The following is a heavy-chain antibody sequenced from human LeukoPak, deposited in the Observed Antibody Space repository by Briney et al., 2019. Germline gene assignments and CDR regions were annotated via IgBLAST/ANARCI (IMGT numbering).Heavy chain of an antibody. J-gene: IGHJ5*02. CDR3: GGGGGNYLFFSNRGRLDP. CDR1: NGSFTGYY. D-gene: IGHD7-27*01. CDR2: ISHSGTT. Sequence: PSETLSLICAVNNGSFTGYYWTWIRQSPGKGLEWIGEISHSGTTNYHPSLKSRLPLSMDESKNHLSLTLTSGTAGDTVVYFCGGGGGNYLFFSNRGRLDPWGKGALVTASS. V-gene: IGHV4-34*01.